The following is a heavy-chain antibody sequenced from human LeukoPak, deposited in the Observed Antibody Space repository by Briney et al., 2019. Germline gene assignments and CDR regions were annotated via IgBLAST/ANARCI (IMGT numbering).Heavy chain of an antibody. CDR3: AKERKNLEGPTELDY. Sequence: GGSLRLSCAASGFTFDDYAMHWVRQAPGKGLEWVSGISWNSGSIAYADSVRGRFTISRDNAKDSLFLQMNSLRAEDTALYYCAKERKNLEGPTELDYWGQGTLVTVSS. J-gene: IGHJ4*02. D-gene: IGHD3-3*01. CDR1: GFTFDDYA. CDR2: ISWNSGSI. V-gene: IGHV3-9*01.